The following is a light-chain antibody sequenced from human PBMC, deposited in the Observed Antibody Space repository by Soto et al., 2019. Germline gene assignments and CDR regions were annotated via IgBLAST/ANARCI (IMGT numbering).Light chain of an antibody. CDR2: SSS. CDR1: QSVSGNC. Sequence: EIVLTQSPGTLSLSPGDTATLSCRASQSVSGNCLAWYRQKPGQSPRLLIYSSSHRATDIPDRFSGSGSATDFTLAITSLEPEDFAVYYCRQYGTSTQTFGPGTKVDIK. J-gene: IGKJ3*01. CDR3: RQYGTSTQT. V-gene: IGKV3-20*01.